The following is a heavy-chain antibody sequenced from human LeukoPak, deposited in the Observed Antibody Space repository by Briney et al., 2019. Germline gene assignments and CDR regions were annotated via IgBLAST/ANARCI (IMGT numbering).Heavy chain of an antibody. CDR1: GFTFSGSA. J-gene: IGHJ4*02. CDR2: IRSKANSYAT. CDR3: TRPSYDSSVSGVVY. V-gene: IGHV3-73*01. Sequence: GGSLKLSCATSGFTFSGSAIHWVRQASGKGLEWVGRIRSKANSYATTDVASVRGRFSISRDDSKNTAYLQMNSLKTEDTAVYYCTRPSYDSSVSGVVYWGQGTLVAVSS. D-gene: IGHD3-22*01.